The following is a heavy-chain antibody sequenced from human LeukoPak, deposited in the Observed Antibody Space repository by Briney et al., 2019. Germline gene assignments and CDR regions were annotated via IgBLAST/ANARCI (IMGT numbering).Heavy chain of an antibody. CDR2: IICNGVDT. V-gene: IGHV3-23*01. D-gene: IGHD6-19*01. Sequence: GGSLSLSCSASGFTFSTYAMNWVRLSPGKGLEWVASIICNGVDTYHADSVKGRFTISRDNSKNTLYLQMNSLRAEDTAVYYCARDAYSSGWYDYYYYYMDVWGKGTAVTVSS. CDR3: ARDAYSSGWYDYYYYYMDV. CDR1: GFTFSTYA. J-gene: IGHJ6*03.